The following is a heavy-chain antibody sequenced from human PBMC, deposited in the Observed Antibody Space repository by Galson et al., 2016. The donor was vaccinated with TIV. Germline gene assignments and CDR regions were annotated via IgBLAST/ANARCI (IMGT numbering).Heavy chain of an antibody. Sequence: SLRLSCAASGFTLSDYYMTWIRQAPGQGLEWLSFINYGGSPKYDADSMKGRLTTSRDIAKNSIYLDMSRLRAGDTAVYYCARYSGRFYALDVWGQGTTVTVSS. CDR2: INYGGSPK. D-gene: IGHD1-26*01. J-gene: IGHJ6*02. CDR3: ARYSGRFYALDV. CDR1: GFTLSDYY. V-gene: IGHV3-11*01.